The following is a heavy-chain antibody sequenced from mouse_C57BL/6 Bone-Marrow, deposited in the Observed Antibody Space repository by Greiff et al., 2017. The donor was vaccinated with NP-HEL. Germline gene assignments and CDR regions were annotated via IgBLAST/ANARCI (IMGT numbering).Heavy chain of an antibody. CDR2: IHPNSGST. J-gene: IGHJ3*01. CDR3: ARQLRLTFAY. Sequence: QVQLKHPGAELVKPGASVKLSCKASGYTFTSYWMHWVKQRPGQGLEWIGMIHPNSGSTNYNEKFKSKATLTVDKSSSTAYMQLSSLTSEDSAVYYCARQLRLTFAYWGQGTLVTVSA. D-gene: IGHD3-2*02. CDR1: GYTFTSYW. V-gene: IGHV1-64*01.